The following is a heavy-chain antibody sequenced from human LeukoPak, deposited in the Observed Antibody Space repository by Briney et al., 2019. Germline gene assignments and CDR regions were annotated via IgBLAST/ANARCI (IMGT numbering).Heavy chain of an antibody. J-gene: IGHJ4*02. D-gene: IGHD3-22*01. CDR3: ARGNYYDSSGYSTRQFDY. CDR2: ISSSSSTI. V-gene: IGHV3-48*01. Sequence: PGGSLRLSCAASGFPFSSYSMNWVRQAPGKGLEWVSYISSSSSTIYYADSVKGRFTISRDNAKNSLYLQMNSLRAEDTAVYYCARGNYYDSSGYSTRQFDYWGQGTLVTVSS. CDR1: GFPFSSYS.